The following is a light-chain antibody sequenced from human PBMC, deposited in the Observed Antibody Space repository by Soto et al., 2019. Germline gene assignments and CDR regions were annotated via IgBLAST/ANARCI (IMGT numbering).Light chain of an antibody. CDR2: EVS. Sequence: QSVLTQPASVSGSPGQSITISCTGTSSDIGGYNYASWYQQHPGKVPKLMIFEVSNRPSGVSYRFSGSKSGNTASLTISGLQAEDEADYYCSSYTGSSTLYVFGTGTKV. J-gene: IGLJ1*01. CDR1: SSDIGGYNY. V-gene: IGLV2-14*01. CDR3: SSYTGSSTLYV.